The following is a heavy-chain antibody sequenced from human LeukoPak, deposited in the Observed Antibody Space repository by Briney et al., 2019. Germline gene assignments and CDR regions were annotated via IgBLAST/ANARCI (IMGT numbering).Heavy chain of an antibody. J-gene: IGHJ4*02. CDR2: IYTSGST. Sequence: SETLSLTCTVSGGSISSYYWSWIRQPAGKGLEWIGRIYTSGSTNYNPSLKSRVTMSVDTSKNQFSLKLSSVTAADTAVYYCASGYYDFWRAPILDYWGQGTLVTVSS. V-gene: IGHV4-4*07. D-gene: IGHD3-3*01. CDR1: GGSISSYY. CDR3: ASGYYDFWRAPILDY.